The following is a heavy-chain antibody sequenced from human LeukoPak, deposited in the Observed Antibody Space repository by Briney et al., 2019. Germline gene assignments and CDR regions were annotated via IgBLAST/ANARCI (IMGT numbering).Heavy chain of an antibody. CDR2: INHSGST. CDR3: ASRPEYSSGWHS. D-gene: IGHD6-19*01. Sequence: PSETLSLTCTVSGGSISSTSYYWSWIRQPPGKGLEWIGEINHSGSTNYNPSLKSRVTISVDTSKNQFSLKLSSVTAADTAVYYCASRPEYSSGWHSWGQGTLVTVSS. V-gene: IGHV4-39*07. CDR1: GGSISSTSYY. J-gene: IGHJ4*02.